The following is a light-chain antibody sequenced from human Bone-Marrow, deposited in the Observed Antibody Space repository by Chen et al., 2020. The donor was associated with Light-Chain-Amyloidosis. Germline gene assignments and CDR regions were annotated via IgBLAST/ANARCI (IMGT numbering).Light chain of an antibody. V-gene: IGLV3-25*03. CDR2: GDT. Sequence: SYELTQPPSVSVFPGQTARITCSGDDLPTKYAYWYQQKPGQAPVLVIHGDTERPSGISERFSGSSTGTTATLTISGVQAEDEADYHCQSADSSGTYEVIFGGGTKLTVL. CDR3: QSADSSGTYEVI. CDR1: DLPTKY. J-gene: IGLJ2*01.